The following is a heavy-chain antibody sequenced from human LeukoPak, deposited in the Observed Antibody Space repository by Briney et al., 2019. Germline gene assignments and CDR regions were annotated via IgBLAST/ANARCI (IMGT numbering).Heavy chain of an antibody. CDR3: ARPKRYSAYDCDY. J-gene: IGHJ4*02. V-gene: IGHV3-48*02. CDR2: ISSGSSAI. D-gene: IGHD5-12*01. CDR1: GFTFSIYS. Sequence: GGSLRLSCAASGFTFSIYSMNWVRQAPGKGLEWISYISSGSSAIYYADSVKGRFTISRDNAKNSLYLQMNSLRDEDTAVYYCARPKRYSAYDCDYWGQGTLVTVSS.